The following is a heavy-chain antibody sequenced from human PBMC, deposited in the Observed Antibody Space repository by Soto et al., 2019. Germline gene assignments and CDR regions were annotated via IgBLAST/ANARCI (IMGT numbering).Heavy chain of an antibody. CDR3: ARDPNGDYDFDY. V-gene: IGHV1-18*01. CDR1: GGTFSSYG. CDR2: ISGYNGDT. Sequence: ASVKVSCKASGGTFSSYGISWVRQAPGQGLEWMGWISGYNGDTNYAQNLQGRVTMTTDTSTSTAYMELTSLRSDDTAVYYCARDPNGDYDFDYWGQGALVTVSS. D-gene: IGHD4-17*01. J-gene: IGHJ4*02.